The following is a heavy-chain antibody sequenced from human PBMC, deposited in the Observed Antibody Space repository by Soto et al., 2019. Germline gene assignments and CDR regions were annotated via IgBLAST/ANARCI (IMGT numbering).Heavy chain of an antibody. CDR2: IYYSGST. CDR1: GGSIGSGGYY. D-gene: IGHD3-3*01. CDR3: ARDSPKEWSYSSAKYYYGMDV. J-gene: IGHJ6*02. Sequence: PSETLSLTCTVSGGSIGSGGYYWSWIRQHPGKGLEWIGYIYYSGSTYYNPSLKSRVTISVDTSKNQFSLKLSSVTAADTAVYYCARDSPKEWSYSSAKYYYGMDVWGQGTTVTVSS. V-gene: IGHV4-31*03.